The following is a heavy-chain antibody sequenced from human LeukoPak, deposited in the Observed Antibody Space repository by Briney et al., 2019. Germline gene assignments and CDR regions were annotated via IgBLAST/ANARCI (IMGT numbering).Heavy chain of an antibody. CDR2: IRYDGSNK. CDR3: AKDTTPPKAGFDP. J-gene: IGHJ5*02. D-gene: IGHD1-14*01. Sequence: PGGSLRLSCAASGFTFSSYGMHWVRQVPGKGLEWVAFIRYDGSNKYYADSVKGRFTISRDNSKNTLYLQMNSLRAEDTAVYYCAKDTTPPKAGFDPWGQGTLVTVSS. CDR1: GFTFSSYG. V-gene: IGHV3-30*02.